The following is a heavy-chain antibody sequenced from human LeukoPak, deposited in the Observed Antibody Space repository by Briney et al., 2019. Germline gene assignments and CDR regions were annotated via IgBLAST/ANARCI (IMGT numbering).Heavy chain of an antibody. V-gene: IGHV3-23*01. CDR3: AKGGYDSSGYYYADY. CDR2: ISGSGGST. CDR1: GFTLSSYA. Sequence: PGGSLRLSCAASGFTLSSYAMSWVRQAPGKGLEWVSAISGSGGSTYYADSVKGRFTISRDNSKNTLYLQMNSLRAEDTAVYYCAKGGYDSSGYYYADYWGQGTLVTVSS. J-gene: IGHJ4*02. D-gene: IGHD3-22*01.